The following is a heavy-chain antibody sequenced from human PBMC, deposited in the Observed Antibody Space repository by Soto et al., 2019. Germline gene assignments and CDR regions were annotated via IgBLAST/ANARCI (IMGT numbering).Heavy chain of an antibody. CDR3: ARAGELWFGEFYFDY. J-gene: IGHJ4*02. V-gene: IGHV3-33*01. Sequence: GGSLRLSCAASGFTFSSYGMHWVRQAPGKGLEWVAVIWYDGSNKYYADSVKGRFTISRDNSKNTLYPQMNSLRAEDTAVYYCARAGELWFGEFYFDYWGQGTLVTVSS. CDR1: GFTFSSYG. CDR2: IWYDGSNK. D-gene: IGHD3-10*01.